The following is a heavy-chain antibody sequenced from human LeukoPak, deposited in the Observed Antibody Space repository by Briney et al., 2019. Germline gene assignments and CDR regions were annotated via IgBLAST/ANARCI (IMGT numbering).Heavy chain of an antibody. CDR3: AREGPDY. Sequence: PGGSLRLSCAASGFTFSSYAMSWVRQAPGKGLEWVSGINEEGSDTKYADSVRGQFTISRDNAKNTLSLQMNSLRADDTAAYYCAREGPDYWGQGTLVTVSS. J-gene: IGHJ4*02. CDR1: GFTFSSYA. V-gene: IGHV3-74*01. CDR2: INEEGSDT.